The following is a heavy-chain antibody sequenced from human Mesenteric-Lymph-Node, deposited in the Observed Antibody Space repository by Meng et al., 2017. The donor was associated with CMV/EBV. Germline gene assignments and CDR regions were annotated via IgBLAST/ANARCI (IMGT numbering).Heavy chain of an antibody. Sequence: GVGWIRQPPGKALEWLALIYWNDDKRYSPSLKSRLTITKDTSKNQVVLTMTNMDPVDTATYYCAHRTYYDFWSGYYSIPIRGVCFDYWGQGTLVTSPQ. CDR2: IYWNDDK. D-gene: IGHD3-3*01. V-gene: IGHV2-5*01. J-gene: IGHJ4*02. CDR1: G. CDR3: AHRTYYDFWSGYYSIPIRGVCFDY.